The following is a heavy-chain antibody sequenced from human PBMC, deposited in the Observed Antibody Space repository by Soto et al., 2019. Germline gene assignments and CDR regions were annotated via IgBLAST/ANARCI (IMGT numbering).Heavy chain of an antibody. D-gene: IGHD1-26*01. CDR2: ISSDGSTK. V-gene: IGHV3-11*01. CDR1: GFIFSDFY. J-gene: IGHJ4*02. CDR3: ARPNREPNF. Sequence: QVQLVESGGGLVKPGGSLRLSCAASGFIFSDFYMSWIRQAPGKGLEYVSMISSDGSTKYYADSVKGRFTISRDNARNSLYLQMNGLGAYDTAVYYCARPNREPNFWGQGTLVTVSS.